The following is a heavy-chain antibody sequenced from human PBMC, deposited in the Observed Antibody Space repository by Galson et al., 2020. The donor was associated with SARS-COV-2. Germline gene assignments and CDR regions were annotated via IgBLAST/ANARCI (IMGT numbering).Heavy chain of an antibody. CDR1: GYIFTDYY. V-gene: IGHV1-2*04. J-gene: IGHJ4*02. D-gene: IGHD3-10*01. CDR2: INPNTGGT. CDR3: ARWYSSGSFIDF. Sequence: ASVKVSCKASGYIFTDYYIHWVRQAPGQGLEWMARINPNTGGTNYAQKFQDWVTMTRDTSINTAYMELTRLRSDDTAVYYCARWYSSGSFIDFWGQGTLVTVSS.